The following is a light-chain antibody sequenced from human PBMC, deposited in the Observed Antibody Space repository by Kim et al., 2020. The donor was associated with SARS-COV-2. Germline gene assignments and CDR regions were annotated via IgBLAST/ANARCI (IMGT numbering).Light chain of an antibody. CDR1: SNAVGAYNY. CDR2: DVS. J-gene: IGLJ1*01. Sequence: QSVCISDAGTSNAVGAYNYVSWYQQHTGKAPTLMIYDVSKRPTEVPDRFSGSKSGNTASLTISGLQAEDEADYYCCAYAGSETYVFGSGTKVTVL. V-gene: IGLV2-11*01. CDR3: CAYAGSETYV.